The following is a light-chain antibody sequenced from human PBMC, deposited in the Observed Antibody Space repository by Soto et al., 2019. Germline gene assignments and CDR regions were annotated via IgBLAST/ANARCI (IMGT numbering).Light chain of an antibody. CDR2: DAF. Sequence: DTVTITCRANQSISEFLAWYQQRPGKAPKLLIYDAFGLESGVPSRFGGSGSGTEFTLTINSLQPDDLATYYCQQYNTYPWTFGQGTKVDIK. CDR1: QSISEF. CDR3: QQYNTYPWT. J-gene: IGKJ1*01. V-gene: IGKV1-5*01.